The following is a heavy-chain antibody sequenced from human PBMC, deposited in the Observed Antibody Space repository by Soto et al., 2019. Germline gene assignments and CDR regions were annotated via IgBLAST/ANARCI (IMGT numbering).Heavy chain of an antibody. CDR3: ANVKDGLANAFDI. V-gene: IGHV3-30*18. CDR1: GFTFSSYG. CDR2: ISYDGSNK. J-gene: IGHJ3*02. Sequence: GGSLRLSCAASGFTFSSYGMHWVRQAPGKGLEWVAVISYDGSNKYYADSVKGRFTISRDNSKNTLYLQMNSLRAEDTAVYYCANVKDGLANAFDIWGQGTMVTVSS. D-gene: IGHD6-19*01.